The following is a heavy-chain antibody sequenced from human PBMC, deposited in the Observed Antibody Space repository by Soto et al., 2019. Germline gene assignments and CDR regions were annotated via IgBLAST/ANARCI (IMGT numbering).Heavy chain of an antibody. Sequence: EVQLVESGGGLVQPGGSLRLSCAASGFTFSSYDMHWVRQAPGKGLEWVSGIGTAGETYYPGYVKGRCTISRENAKNSLYLKMNSLRAGDTAVYYCVRDLLAYYGYWYFDLWGSGTLVTVSS. CDR3: VRDLLAYYGYWYFDL. V-gene: IGHV3-13*01. CDR1: GFTFSSYD. D-gene: IGHD3-10*01. J-gene: IGHJ2*01. CDR2: IGTAGET.